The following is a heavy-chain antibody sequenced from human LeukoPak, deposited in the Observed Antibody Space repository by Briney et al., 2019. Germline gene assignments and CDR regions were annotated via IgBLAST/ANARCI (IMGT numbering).Heavy chain of an antibody. CDR2: IIPIFGTA. CDR1: GGTFSSYA. Sequence: ASVKVSCKASGGTFSSYAISWVRQAPGQGLEWMGGIIPIFGTANYAQKLQGRVTITADESTSTAYMELSSLRSEDTAVYYCAREPQDYGDYGGDYWGQGTLVTVSS. CDR3: AREPQDYGDYGGDY. J-gene: IGHJ4*02. V-gene: IGHV1-69*13. D-gene: IGHD4-17*01.